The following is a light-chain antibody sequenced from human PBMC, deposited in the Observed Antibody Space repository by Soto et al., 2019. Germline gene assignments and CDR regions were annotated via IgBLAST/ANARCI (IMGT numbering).Light chain of an antibody. CDR3: QQYTSYSIT. J-gene: IGKJ5*01. Sequence: TQMSQSPSSVSASLGERVTITCRASQNILKYLNWYQQKPGKAPNLLISAASNLQSGVPSRFSGSGSGTEFTLTISSLQPDDFAIYYCQQYTSYSITFGHGTRLEIK. CDR1: QNILKY. CDR2: AAS. V-gene: IGKV1-16*01.